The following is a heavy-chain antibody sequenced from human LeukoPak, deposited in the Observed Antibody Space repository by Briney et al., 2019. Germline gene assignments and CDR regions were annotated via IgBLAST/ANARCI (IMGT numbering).Heavy chain of an antibody. Sequence: ASVKVSCKASGYTFTGYYMHWVRQAPGQGLEWMGRINPNSGGTNYAQKFQGRVTMTRDTSISTAYMELSRLRSDDTAVYYCARYRPDLNHYGMDVWGQGTTVTVSS. V-gene: IGHV1-2*06. J-gene: IGHJ6*02. CDR3: ARYRPDLNHYGMDV. D-gene: IGHD1-14*01. CDR2: INPNSGGT. CDR1: GYTFTGYY.